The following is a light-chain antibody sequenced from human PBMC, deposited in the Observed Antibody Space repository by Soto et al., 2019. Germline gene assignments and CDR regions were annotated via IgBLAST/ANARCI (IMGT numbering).Light chain of an antibody. CDR3: SSYAGSNS. V-gene: IGLV2-8*01. J-gene: IGLJ1*01. CDR2: EVS. CDR1: SSDVGGYNY. Sequence: QSALTQPPSASGSPGQSVTISCTGTSSDVGGYNYVSWYQQHPGKAPKLMIYEVSKRPSGVPDRFSGSKSGNTASLTVSGLQDEDEADYYCSSYAGSNSFGTGTKLTVL.